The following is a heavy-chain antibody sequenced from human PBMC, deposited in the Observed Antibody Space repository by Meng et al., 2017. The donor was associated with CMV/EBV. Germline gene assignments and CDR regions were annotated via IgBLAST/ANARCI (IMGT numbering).Heavy chain of an antibody. D-gene: IGHD6-19*01. Sequence: QVQLVQSGAEMRKPGASVNVLCMTSGFTFSDYSIPWVRQAPGQGLEWMGWVNSNNDATNYARKFQGRVSMTRDTSISTAHMELSRLMSDDTAVYYCVRSSGWSLFDYWGQGTLVTVSS. CDR3: VRSSGWSLFDY. J-gene: IGHJ4*02. V-gene: IGHV1-2*02. CDR1: GFTFSDYS. CDR2: VNSNNDAT.